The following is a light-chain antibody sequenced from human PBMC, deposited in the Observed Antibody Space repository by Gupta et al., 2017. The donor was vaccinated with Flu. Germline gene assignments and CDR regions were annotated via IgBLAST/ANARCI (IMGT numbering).Light chain of an antibody. CDR3: QVWDYHSDHPLYV. Sequence: NIGSEVVHWYQQKAGQAPVVVVYDDSDRPSGIPERFSGSHSGDTATLTISRVEAGDEADYYCQVWDYHSDHPLYVFGTGTKVTVL. CDR1: NIGSEV. J-gene: IGLJ1*01. CDR2: DDS. V-gene: IGLV3-21*02.